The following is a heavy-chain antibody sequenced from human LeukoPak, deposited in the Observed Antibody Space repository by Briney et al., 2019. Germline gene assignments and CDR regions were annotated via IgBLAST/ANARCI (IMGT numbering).Heavy chain of an antibody. CDR3: AREISSYYDFWSGAGDYYMDV. D-gene: IGHD3-3*01. J-gene: IGHJ6*03. CDR2: IFYSGST. Sequence: PSETLSLTCTVSGGSISSYSWSWIRQPPGKGLEWIGYIFYSGSTNYNPSFESRVTISVDTSKNQFSLKLSSVTAADTAVYYCAREISSYYDFWSGAGDYYMDVWGKGTTVTVSS. CDR1: GGSISSYS. V-gene: IGHV4-59*01.